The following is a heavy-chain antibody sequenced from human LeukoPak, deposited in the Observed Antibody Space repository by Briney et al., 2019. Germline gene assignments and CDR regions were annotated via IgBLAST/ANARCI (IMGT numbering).Heavy chain of an antibody. V-gene: IGHV4-59*08. Sequence: PSETLSLTCSVSGDSVTSSYWNWIRQPPGKGLEWIGYVSSDGTTNYTPSLRSRVIMSVDTAKNDISLILTSVTASDAAIYYCARLDCFDEGCYNHWGRGTLVTVSS. D-gene: IGHD2-15*01. CDR2: VSSDGTT. J-gene: IGHJ4*02. CDR1: GDSVTSSY. CDR3: ARLDCFDEGCYNH.